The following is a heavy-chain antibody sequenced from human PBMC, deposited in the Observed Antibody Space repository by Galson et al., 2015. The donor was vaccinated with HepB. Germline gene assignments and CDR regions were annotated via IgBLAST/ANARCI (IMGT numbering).Heavy chain of an antibody. J-gene: IGHJ6*03. CDR1: GYTFTSYG. CDR2: ISAYNGNT. CDR3: ARVGPTVTTIYYYYMDV. Sequence: SVKVSCKASGYTFTSYGISWVRQAPGQGLEWMGWISAYNGNTNYAQKLQGRVTMTTDTSTSTAYMELRSLRSDDTAMYYCARVGPTVTTIYYYYMDVWGKGTTVTVSS. D-gene: IGHD4-11*01. V-gene: IGHV1-18*01.